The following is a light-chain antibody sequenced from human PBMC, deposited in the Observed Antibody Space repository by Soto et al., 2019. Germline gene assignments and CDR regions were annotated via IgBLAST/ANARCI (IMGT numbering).Light chain of an antibody. CDR3: QQYASSPLT. Sequence: EIVLTQSPGTLSLSSGERATLSCRASQSVRSYYLAWYQQNPGQAPRLLLYGATSRATGIPDRFGGSGSGTDFTLTISRLEPEDFAVYYCQQYASSPLTFGGGTKVEIK. CDR2: GAT. J-gene: IGKJ4*01. CDR1: QSVRSYY. V-gene: IGKV3-20*01.